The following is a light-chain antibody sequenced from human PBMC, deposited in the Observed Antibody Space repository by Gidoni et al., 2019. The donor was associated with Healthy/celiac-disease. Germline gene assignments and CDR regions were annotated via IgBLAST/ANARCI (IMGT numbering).Light chain of an antibody. CDR2: AAS. V-gene: IGKV1-9*01. J-gene: IGKJ2*03. Sequence: DIQLTQSPSFLSASLGDRVTITCRASQVISSYLAWYQQKPGKAPNLLIYAASTLQSGVPSRFSGSESGTEFTLTISSLQPEDFATYYCQQLNTFPYSFXQXTKLEIK. CDR1: QVISSY. CDR3: QQLNTFPYS.